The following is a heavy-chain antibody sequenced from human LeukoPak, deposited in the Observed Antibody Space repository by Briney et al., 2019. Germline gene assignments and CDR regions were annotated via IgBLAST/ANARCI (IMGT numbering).Heavy chain of an antibody. CDR3: ARSSGWFDY. Sequence: SQTLSLSCAISGDSVSSKSAAWDWIRQSPSRGLEWLGRTYYRSKWYNDYAVSVKSRITVNPDTSKNQFSLLLYSVTPEDTAVYYCARSSGWFDYWGQGTLVTVSS. CDR1: GDSVSSKSAA. V-gene: IGHV6-1*01. J-gene: IGHJ5*01. CDR2: TYYRSKWYN. D-gene: IGHD3-22*01.